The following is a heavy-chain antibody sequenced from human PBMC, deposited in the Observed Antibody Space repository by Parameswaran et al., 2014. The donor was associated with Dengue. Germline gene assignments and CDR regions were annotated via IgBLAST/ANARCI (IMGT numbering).Heavy chain of an antibody. Sequence: VRQMPGKGLEWMGRIDPSDSYTNYSPSFQGHVTISADKSISTAYLQWSSLKASDTAMYYCASDTATDYYYYGMDVWGQGTTVTVSS. CDR2: IDPSDSYT. V-gene: IGHV5-10-1*01. J-gene: IGHJ6*02. CDR3: ASDTATDYYYYGMDV. D-gene: IGHD5-18*01.